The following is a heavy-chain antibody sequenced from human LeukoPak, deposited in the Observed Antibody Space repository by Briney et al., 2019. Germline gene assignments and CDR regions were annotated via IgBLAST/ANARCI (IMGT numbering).Heavy chain of an antibody. Sequence: GASVKVSCKASGYTFTSYGISWVRQAPGQGLEWMGWISAYNGNTNYAQKLQGRVTMTTDTSTSTAYMELRSLRSDDTAMYYCARDRAGYSYGPTWPIDYWGQGTLVTVSS. D-gene: IGHD5-18*01. CDR3: ARDRAGYSYGPTWPIDY. CDR2: ISAYNGNT. CDR1: GYTFTSYG. V-gene: IGHV1-18*04. J-gene: IGHJ4*02.